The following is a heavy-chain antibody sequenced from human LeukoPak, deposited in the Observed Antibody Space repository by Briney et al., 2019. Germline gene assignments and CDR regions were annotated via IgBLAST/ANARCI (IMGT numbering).Heavy chain of an antibody. CDR2: IYYSGST. J-gene: IGHJ6*03. V-gene: IGHV4-39*07. CDR1: GGSISSSSYY. CDR3: ARNTLDGYNSRPLYYYYYMDV. D-gene: IGHD5-24*01. Sequence: RSSETLSLTCTVSGGSISSSSYYWGWIRQPPGKGLEWIGSIYYSGSTYYNPSLKSRVTISVDTSKNQFSLKLSSVTAADTAVYYCARNTLDGYNSRPLYYYYYMDVWGKGTTVTISS.